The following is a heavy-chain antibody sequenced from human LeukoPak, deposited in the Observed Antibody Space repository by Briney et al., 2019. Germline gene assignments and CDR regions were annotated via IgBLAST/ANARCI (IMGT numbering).Heavy chain of an antibody. CDR2: INHSGST. D-gene: IGHD4-17*01. J-gene: IGHJ2*01. CDR3: ARFHLGDYDLGWYFDL. Sequence: PSETLSLTCAVYGGSFSGYYWSWIRQPPGKGLEWIGEINHSGSTNYNPSLKSRVTISVDTSKNQFSLKLSSVTAADTAVYYCARFHLGDYDLGWYFDLWGRGTLVTVSS. V-gene: IGHV4-34*01. CDR1: GGSFSGYY.